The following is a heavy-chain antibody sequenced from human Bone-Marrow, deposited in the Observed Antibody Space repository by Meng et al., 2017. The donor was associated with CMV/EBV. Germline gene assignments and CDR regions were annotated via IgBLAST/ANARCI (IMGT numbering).Heavy chain of an antibody. CDR3: ARDTVVGVDY. CDR1: GFTFSSYG. J-gene: IGHJ4*02. CDR2: IRYDGSNK. V-gene: IGHV3-30*02. Sequence: GESLKISCAASGFTFSSYGMHWVRQAPGKGLEWVAFIRYDGSNKYYADSVKGRFTISRDNAKNSLYLQMTSLRAEDTSVYYCARDTVVGVDYWGQGTLVTVSS. D-gene: IGHD1-26*01.